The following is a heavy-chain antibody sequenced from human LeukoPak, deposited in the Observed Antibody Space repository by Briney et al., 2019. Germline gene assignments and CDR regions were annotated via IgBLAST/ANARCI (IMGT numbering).Heavy chain of an antibody. D-gene: IGHD3-10*01. V-gene: IGHV4-30-4*01. J-gene: IGHJ4*02. CDR2: IYYSGST. Sequence: SETLSLTCTVSGGSISSYYWSWIRQPPGKGLEWIGYIYYSGSTYYNPSLKSRVTISVDTSKNRFSLELSSVTAADTAVYYCARYNYYGSGSYYYFDYWGQGTLVTVSS. CDR3: ARYNYYGSGSYYYFDY. CDR1: GGSISSYY.